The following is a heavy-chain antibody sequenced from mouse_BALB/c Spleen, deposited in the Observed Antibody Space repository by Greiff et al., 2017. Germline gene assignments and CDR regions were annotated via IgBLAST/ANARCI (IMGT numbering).Heavy chain of an antibody. CDR3: TRDLVSSGPAWFAY. CDR1: GFTFSSYT. V-gene: IGHV5-6-4*01. J-gene: IGHJ3*01. Sequence: EVKLVESGGGLVKPGGSLKLSCAASGFTFSSYTMSWVRQTPEKRLEWVATISSGGSYTYYPDSVKGRFTISRDNAKNTLYLQMSSLKSEDTAMYYCTRDLVSSGPAWFAYWGQGTLVTVSA. CDR2: ISSGGSYT. D-gene: IGHD3-1*01.